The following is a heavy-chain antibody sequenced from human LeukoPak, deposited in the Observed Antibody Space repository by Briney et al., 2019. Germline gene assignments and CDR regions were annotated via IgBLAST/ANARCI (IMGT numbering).Heavy chain of an antibody. CDR2: IYHSGST. CDR1: GGSISSGGYY. CDR3: ARARTIPPYFQH. Sequence: SETLSLTCTVSGGSISSGGYYWSWIRQPPGKGLEWIGYIYHSGSTYYNPSLKSRVTISVDRSKNQFSLKLSSVTAADTAVYYCARARTIPPYFQHWGQGTLVTVSS. D-gene: IGHD1/OR15-1a*01. V-gene: IGHV4-30-2*01. J-gene: IGHJ1*01.